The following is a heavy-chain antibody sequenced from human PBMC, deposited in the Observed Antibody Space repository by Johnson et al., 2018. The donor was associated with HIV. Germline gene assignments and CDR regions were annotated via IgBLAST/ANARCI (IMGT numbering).Heavy chain of an antibody. CDR3: ARDLPYYYDSSNKNGAFDI. J-gene: IGHJ3*02. Sequence: VQLVESGGGLIQPGGSLRLSCAASGFTVSSNYMSWVRQAPGKGLEWVGRIKRNTDGGTTDYAAPVKGRFSISRDDSKNTVYLQMNSLKTEDTAVYYCARDLPYYYDSSNKNGAFDIWGQGTVVTVS. CDR2: IKRNTDGGTT. D-gene: IGHD3-22*01. CDR1: GFTVSSNY. V-gene: IGHV3-15*01.